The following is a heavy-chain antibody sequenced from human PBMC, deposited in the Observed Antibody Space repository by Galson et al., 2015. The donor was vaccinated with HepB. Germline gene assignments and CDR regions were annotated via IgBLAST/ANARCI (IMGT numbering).Heavy chain of an antibody. J-gene: IGHJ4*01. Sequence: SLRLSCAASGFTFSSYSMNWVRQAPGKGLEWVSYISSSITTKYYADSVKGRFTISRDNAKNSLYLQMNSLRDEDTAVYYCAREYYGSGVDWGQGTLVTVSS. CDR1: GFTFSSYS. CDR3: AREYYGSGVD. D-gene: IGHD3-10*01. V-gene: IGHV3-48*02. CDR2: ISSSITTK.